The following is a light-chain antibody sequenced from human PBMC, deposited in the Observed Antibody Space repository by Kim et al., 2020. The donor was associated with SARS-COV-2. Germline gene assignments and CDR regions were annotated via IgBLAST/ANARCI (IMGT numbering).Light chain of an antibody. Sequence: GQRVTISCSGGTSNIGTNTVNWYQQVPGTAPKLLIYSNDQRPSGVPDRFSGSKSGTSASLAISGLQSEDESNYYCVSWDDSLNGYVFGTGTQVTVL. J-gene: IGLJ1*01. V-gene: IGLV1-44*01. CDR1: TSNIGTNT. CDR3: VSWDDSLNGYV. CDR2: SND.